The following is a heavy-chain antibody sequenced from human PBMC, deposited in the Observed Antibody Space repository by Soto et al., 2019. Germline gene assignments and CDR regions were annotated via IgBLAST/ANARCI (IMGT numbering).Heavy chain of an antibody. CDR1: GYTFTSYA. Sequence: GASVKVSCKASGYTFTSYARHWVRQAPGQRLEWMGWINAGNGNTKYSQKFQGRVTITRDTSASTAYMELSSLRAEDTAVYYCARDGDSSSRTVFDYWGQGTLVTVSS. CDR3: ARDGDSSSRTVFDY. D-gene: IGHD6-13*01. CDR2: INAGNGNT. J-gene: IGHJ4*02. V-gene: IGHV1-3*01.